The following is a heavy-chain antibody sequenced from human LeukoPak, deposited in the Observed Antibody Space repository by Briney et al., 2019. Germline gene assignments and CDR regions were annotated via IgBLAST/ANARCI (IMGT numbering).Heavy chain of an antibody. CDR2: IYHSGST. CDR3: ARVVASSSWYPLQIDY. CDR1: GYSISSGYY. V-gene: IGHV4-38-2*02. D-gene: IGHD6-13*01. Sequence: SETLSLTCTVSGYSISSGYYWGWIRQPPGKGLEWIGSIYHSGSTYYNPSLKSRVTISVDTSKNQFSLKLSSVTAADTAVYYCARVVASSSWYPLQIDYWGQGTLVTVSS. J-gene: IGHJ4*02.